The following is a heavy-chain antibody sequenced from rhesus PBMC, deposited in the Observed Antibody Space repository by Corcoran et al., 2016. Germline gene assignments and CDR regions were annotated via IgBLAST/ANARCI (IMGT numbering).Heavy chain of an antibody. J-gene: IGHJ4*01. CDR1: GGSISDDYY. D-gene: IGHD1-26*01. CDR3: AREVGHYNRYFDY. V-gene: IGHV4-106*01. CDR2: IYGSGGGT. Sequence: QVQLQESGPGLVKPSETLSLTCAVSGGSISDDYYWSWIRQPPGKGLEWIGYIYGSGGGTNYNPSLKNRVTISIDTSKNQFSLKLRSVTAADTAVYYCAREVGHYNRYFDYWGQGVLVTVSS.